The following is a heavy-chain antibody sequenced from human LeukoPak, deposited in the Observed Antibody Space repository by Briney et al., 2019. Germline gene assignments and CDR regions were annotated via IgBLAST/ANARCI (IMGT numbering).Heavy chain of an antibody. J-gene: IGHJ4*02. CDR3: ARGGSFNNY. D-gene: IGHD3-16*01. Sequence: GGSLRLSCAASGFTFSSYAMSWVRQAPGKGLEWVSVISGSGGSTDYADSVKGRFTISRDNSKNTLYLQMNSLRAEDTAVYYCARGGSFNNYWGQGTLVTVSS. CDR2: ISGSGGST. CDR1: GFTFSSYA. V-gene: IGHV3-23*01.